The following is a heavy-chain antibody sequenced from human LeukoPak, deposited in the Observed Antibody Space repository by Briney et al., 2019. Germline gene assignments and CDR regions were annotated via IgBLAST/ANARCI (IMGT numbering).Heavy chain of an antibody. J-gene: IGHJ4*02. Sequence: GSLRLSCAASGFPFSSYAMSWVRHAQGKGLEWVSAISGSCGSTYYADSVKGRFNIYCDNSKNTLYLQMASLRAEDTAVYYCAKEHETTGGPLGSYIFGYWGQGTLVTVSS. CDR3: AKEHETTGGPLGSYIFGY. D-gene: IGHD1-26*01. CDR1: GFPFSSYA. CDR2: ISGSCGST. V-gene: IGHV3-23*01.